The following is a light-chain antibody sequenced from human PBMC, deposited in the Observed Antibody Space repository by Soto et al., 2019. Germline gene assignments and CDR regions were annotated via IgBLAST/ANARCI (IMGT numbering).Light chain of an antibody. CDR1: SSDVGNYNL. Sequence: QSALTQPASVSGSPRQSIAISCTGTSSDVGNYNLVSWYQQHPGKAPRLMIFEVNNRPSGVSDGFSGSKSGNTASLTISGLQADDEADYYCYSYAGSYIYYVFGAGTKLTVL. CDR2: EVN. V-gene: IGLV2-23*02. CDR3: YSYAGSYIYYV. J-gene: IGLJ1*01.